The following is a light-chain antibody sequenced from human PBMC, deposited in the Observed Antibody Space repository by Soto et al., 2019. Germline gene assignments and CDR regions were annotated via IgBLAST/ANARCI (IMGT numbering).Light chain of an antibody. Sequence: DIVMTQSPDSLAVSRGERATINCKSSQSVLYSSHNKNYLAWYQQKPGQPPKLLIYWASTRESGVPDRFSGSGSGTDFTLTISSLQAEDVAVYYCQQYYSTPRTFGQGTKVDIK. CDR3: QQYYSTPRT. CDR2: WAS. J-gene: IGKJ1*01. CDR1: QSVLYSSHNKNY. V-gene: IGKV4-1*01.